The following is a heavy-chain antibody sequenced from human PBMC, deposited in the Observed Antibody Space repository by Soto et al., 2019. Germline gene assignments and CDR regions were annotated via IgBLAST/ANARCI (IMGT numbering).Heavy chain of an antibody. CDR1: VGTVSRYA. D-gene: IGHD1-1*01. Sequence: SGKVSCKASVGTVSRYAISLVRQAPGQGLEWMGGIIPIFGTANYAQKFQGRVTITADESTSTAYMEMSSLRSEDTAVYYWARNEEEDDSQFDYWGQGTLVTGSS. CDR3: ARNEEEDDSQFDY. CDR2: IIPIFGTA. V-gene: IGHV1-69*13. J-gene: IGHJ4*02.